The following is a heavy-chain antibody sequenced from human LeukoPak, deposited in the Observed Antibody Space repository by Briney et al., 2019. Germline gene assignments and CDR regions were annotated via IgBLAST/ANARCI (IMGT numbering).Heavy chain of an antibody. CDR2: INPNSGDT. Sequence: ASVKVSCKASGYTFTGYHMHWVRQAPGQGLEWMGRINPNSGDTNYAQKFQGRVTMTRDTSTSTVYMELSSLRSEDTAVYYCARALLDYWGQGTLVTVSS. CDR1: GYTFTGYH. V-gene: IGHV1-2*06. CDR3: ARALLDY. J-gene: IGHJ4*02. D-gene: IGHD1-26*01.